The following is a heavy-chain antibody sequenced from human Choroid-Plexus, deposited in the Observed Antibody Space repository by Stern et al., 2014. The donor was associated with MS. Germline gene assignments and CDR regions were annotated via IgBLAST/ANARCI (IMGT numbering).Heavy chain of an antibody. Sequence: VQLVESGGGVVQPGRPVRLSCVASGFTFGSCAMHWVRQAPGKGLEWVAGVSYDGSNKYYADSVKGRFTISRDNSQNTLYMQMSSLRPEDTAVYYCAKDRQYLTYFFDHWGQGSLVNVSS. V-gene: IGHV3-30*18. D-gene: IGHD2/OR15-2a*01. CDR3: AKDRQYLTYFFDH. CDR1: GFTFGSCA. CDR2: VSYDGSNK. J-gene: IGHJ5*02.